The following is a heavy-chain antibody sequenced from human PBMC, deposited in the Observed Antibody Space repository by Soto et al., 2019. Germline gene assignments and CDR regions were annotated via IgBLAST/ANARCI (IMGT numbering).Heavy chain of an antibody. D-gene: IGHD6-19*01. CDR3: ARLAVAGTRGGY. Sequence: SETLSLTCTVSGGSISSYCWSWIRQPPGKGLEWIGYIYYSGSTNYNPSLKSRVTISVDTSKNQFSLKLSSVTAADTAVYYCARLAVAGTRGGYWGQGTLVTVSS. J-gene: IGHJ4*02. CDR1: GGSISSYC. CDR2: IYYSGST. V-gene: IGHV4-59*01.